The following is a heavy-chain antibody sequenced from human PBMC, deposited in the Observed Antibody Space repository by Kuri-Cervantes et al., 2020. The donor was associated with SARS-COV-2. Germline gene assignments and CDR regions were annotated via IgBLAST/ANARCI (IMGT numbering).Heavy chain of an antibody. D-gene: IGHD3-22*01. V-gene: IGHV3-21*01. J-gene: IGHJ4*02. CDR2: ISSSSSYI. Sequence: GGSLRLSCAASGFTFSSYAMSWVRQAPGKGLEWVSSISSSSSYIYYADSVKGRFTISRDNAKNSLYLQMNSLRAEDTAVYYCSRAPIPVVTDYWGQGTLVTVSS. CDR1: GFTFSSYA. CDR3: SRAPIPVVTDY.